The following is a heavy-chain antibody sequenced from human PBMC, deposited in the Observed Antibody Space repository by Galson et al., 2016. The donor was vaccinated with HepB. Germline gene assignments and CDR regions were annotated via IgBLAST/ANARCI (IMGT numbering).Heavy chain of an antibody. D-gene: IGHD2-15*01. CDR2: IHRDGHT. V-gene: IGHV3-53*03. CDR1: GFNVSDTY. Sequence: SLRLSCAASGFNVSDTYMTWLRQPPGKGLEWVSVIHRDGHTYLAASVKGRFSISRDNLKNTVGLQMNRLRAEDTAVYYCARGLHCTGGRCYFGPWFDAWGQGSLVTVSS. J-gene: IGHJ5*02. CDR3: ARGLHCTGGRCYFGPWFDA.